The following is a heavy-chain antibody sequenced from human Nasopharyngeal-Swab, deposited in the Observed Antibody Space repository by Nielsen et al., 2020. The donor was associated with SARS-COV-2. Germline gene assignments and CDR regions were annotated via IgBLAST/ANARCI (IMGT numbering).Heavy chain of an antibody. Sequence: GESLKISCAASGFTFSSYATSWVRQAPGKGLEWVSAISGSGGSTYYADSVKGRFTISRDNSKNTLYLQMNSLRAEDTAVYYCYNRAVAGDRNFDYWGQGTLVTVSS. CDR1: GFTFSSYA. V-gene: IGHV3-23*01. J-gene: IGHJ4*02. CDR3: YNRAVAGDRNFDY. CDR2: ISGSGGST. D-gene: IGHD6-19*01.